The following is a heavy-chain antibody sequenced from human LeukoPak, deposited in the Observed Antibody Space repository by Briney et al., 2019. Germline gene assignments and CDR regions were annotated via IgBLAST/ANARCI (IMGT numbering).Heavy chain of an antibody. CDR2: ISFSGDNS. CDR3: AKDIQLST. V-gene: IGHV3-23*01. Sequence: GGSLRLSCAASGFNFRDAAMTWVRQAPGKGLEWVALISFSGDNSYYADSVKGRFSVSRDNSENTLSLQMNSLRVEDTARYYCAKDIQLSTWGLGTMVTVPS. J-gene: IGHJ3*01. D-gene: IGHD5-24*01. CDR1: GFNFRDAA.